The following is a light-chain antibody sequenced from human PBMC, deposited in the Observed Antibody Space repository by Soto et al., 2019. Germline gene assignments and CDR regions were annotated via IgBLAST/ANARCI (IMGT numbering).Light chain of an antibody. CDR1: QSVNSRY. J-gene: IGKJ1*01. CDR3: VLFDDPPSTCT. CDR2: GAS. V-gene: IGKV3-20*01. Sequence: EIVLTQSPGTLSLSPGERATLSCRASQSVNSRYLAWYQHKPGQAPRLLIYGASSRATGIPDRFSGSASGADFTLIIARLEPEDSAVYYCVLFDDPPSTCTFGQGTKEDI.